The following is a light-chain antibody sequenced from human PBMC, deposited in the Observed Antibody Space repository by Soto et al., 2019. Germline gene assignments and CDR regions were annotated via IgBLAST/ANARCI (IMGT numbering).Light chain of an antibody. CDR1: SSDVGGYNY. V-gene: IGLV2-8*01. CDR2: EVN. CDR3: SSYAGSNYVI. J-gene: IGLJ2*01. Sequence: QSALTQPPSASGSPGQSVTISCTGTSSDVGGYNYVSWYQQHPGKAPKLMIYEVNKRPSGVPDRFSGSKSDNTASLTVSGLQAEDEAYYYCSSYAGSNYVIFGGGTQLIVL.